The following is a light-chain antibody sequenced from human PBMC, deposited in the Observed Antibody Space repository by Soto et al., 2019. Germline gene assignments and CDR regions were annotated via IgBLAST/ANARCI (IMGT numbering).Light chain of an antibody. CDR3: QQYGSSPRT. V-gene: IGKV3-20*01. Sequence: EIVLTQSPGTLSLSPGERATLSCRASQSVSSSYLAWYQQKPGQSPRLLMYGASSRATGIPDRFSGSGSGTDFTLTITRLEPNDSAVYYCQQYGSSPRTFGQGTKLEIK. CDR2: GAS. J-gene: IGKJ2*01. CDR1: QSVSSSY.